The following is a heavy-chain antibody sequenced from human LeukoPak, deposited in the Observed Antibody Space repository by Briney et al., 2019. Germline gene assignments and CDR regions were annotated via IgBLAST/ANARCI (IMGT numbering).Heavy chain of an antibody. CDR3: ARGGSRIVVVVAARKPHYFDY. Sequence: SETLSLTCAVYGGSFSGYYRSWIRQPPGKGLEWIGEISHSGSTNYNPSLKSRVTISVDTSKNQFSLKLSSVTAADTAVYYCARGGSRIVVVVAARKPHYFDYWGQGTLVTVSS. J-gene: IGHJ4*02. CDR2: ISHSGST. V-gene: IGHV4-34*01. D-gene: IGHD2-15*01. CDR1: GGSFSGYY.